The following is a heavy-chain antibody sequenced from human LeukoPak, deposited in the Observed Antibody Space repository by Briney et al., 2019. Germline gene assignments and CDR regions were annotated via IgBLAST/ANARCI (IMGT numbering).Heavy chain of an antibody. Sequence: GGSLSLSCTASGFTFGDYAMSWVRQAPGKGLEWVGFIRSKTYGGTREYAASVKGRFSIARDDSKSIAYLQMNRLKTEDTAVYYCTGGTTVTTEIDYWGQGTLVTVSS. CDR3: TGGTTVTTEIDY. D-gene: IGHD4-17*01. CDR2: IRSKTYGGTR. V-gene: IGHV3-49*04. J-gene: IGHJ4*02. CDR1: GFTFGDYA.